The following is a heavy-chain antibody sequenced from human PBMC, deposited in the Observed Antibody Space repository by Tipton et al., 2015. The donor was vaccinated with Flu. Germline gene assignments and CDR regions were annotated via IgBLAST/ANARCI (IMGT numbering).Heavy chain of an antibody. CDR2: IYQSGSA. CDR3: ARRDFSNYASEPKNWFDF. CDR1: GSSISNFIY. D-gene: IGHD4-11*01. Sequence: TLSLTCTVSGSSISNFIYWGWIRQPPGKGLEWIGPIYQSGSAYYNSSLRGRVTISVARSKDQFSLRLTSVTAADTAVYFCARRDFSNYASEPKNWFDFWGQGTLVTVSS. V-gene: IGHV4-38-2*02. J-gene: IGHJ5*01.